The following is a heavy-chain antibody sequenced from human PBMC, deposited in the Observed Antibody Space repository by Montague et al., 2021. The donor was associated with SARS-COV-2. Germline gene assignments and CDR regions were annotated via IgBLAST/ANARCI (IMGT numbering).Heavy chain of an antibody. CDR1: GGSMSDHY. CDR3: ARAVSVRRAVNWFDP. Sequence: SETLSLTCTVSGGSMSDHYWAWIRQPPGKRLEWLAYIYYSGGINSXASLKGRVSMSVDTSKNQFSLKLTSVTAADTAVYYCARAVSVRRAVNWFDPWGQGTLVTVSS. V-gene: IGHV4-59*11. J-gene: IGHJ5*02. CDR2: IYYSGGI. D-gene: IGHD3-10*01.